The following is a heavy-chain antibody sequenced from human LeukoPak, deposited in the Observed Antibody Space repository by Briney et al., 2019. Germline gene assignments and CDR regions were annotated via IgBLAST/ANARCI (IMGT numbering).Heavy chain of an antibody. CDR1: GFTFSSYG. CDR2: IRYDGSNK. D-gene: IGHD1-14*01. J-gene: IGHJ4*02. Sequence: GGSLRLSCAASGFTFSSYGMHWVRQAPGKGLEWVAFIRYDGSNKHYADSVKGRFTISRDNSKNTLYLQMNSLRAEDTAVYYCASGAPDSFDYWGQGTLVTVSS. CDR3: ASGAPDSFDY. V-gene: IGHV3-30*02.